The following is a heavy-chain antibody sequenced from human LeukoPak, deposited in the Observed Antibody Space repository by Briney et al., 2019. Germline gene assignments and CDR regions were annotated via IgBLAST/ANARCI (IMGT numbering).Heavy chain of an antibody. Sequence: SVKVSCKASGYTFTDYYIHWVRQAPGQGLEWMGGIIPIFGTANYAQKFQGRVTITADESTSTAYMELSSLRSEDTAVYYCARFGGPHAFDIWGQGTMVTVSS. CDR1: GYTFTDYY. D-gene: IGHD3-3*01. CDR2: IIPIFGTA. V-gene: IGHV1-69*13. CDR3: ARFGGPHAFDI. J-gene: IGHJ3*02.